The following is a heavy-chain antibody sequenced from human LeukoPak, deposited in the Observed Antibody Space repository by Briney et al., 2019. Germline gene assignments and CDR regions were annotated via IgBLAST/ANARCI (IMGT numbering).Heavy chain of an antibody. CDR1: GGSISSYY. D-gene: IGHD6-13*01. CDR3: ARAFSSSQYYYYYYYMDV. CDR2: IYHSGST. J-gene: IGHJ6*03. Sequence: SETLSLTCTVSGGSISSYYWGWIRQPPGKGLEWIGSIYHSGSTYYNPSLKSRVTISVDTSKNQFSLKLSSVTAADMAVYYCARAFSSSQYYYYYYYMDVWGKGTTVTVSS. V-gene: IGHV4-38-2*02.